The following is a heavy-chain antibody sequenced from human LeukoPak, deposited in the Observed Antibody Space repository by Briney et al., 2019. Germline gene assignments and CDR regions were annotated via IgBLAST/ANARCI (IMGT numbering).Heavy chain of an antibody. CDR1: GGSFSGYY. J-gene: IGHJ4*02. Sequence: PSETLSLTCAVYGGSFSGYYWSWIRQPPGKGLEWIGEINHSGSTNYNPSLKSRVTISVDTSKNQFSLKLSSVTAADTAVYYCARGVAGTGAPLFDYWGQGTLVTVSS. D-gene: IGHD6-19*01. V-gene: IGHV4-34*01. CDR2: INHSGST. CDR3: ARGVAGTGAPLFDY.